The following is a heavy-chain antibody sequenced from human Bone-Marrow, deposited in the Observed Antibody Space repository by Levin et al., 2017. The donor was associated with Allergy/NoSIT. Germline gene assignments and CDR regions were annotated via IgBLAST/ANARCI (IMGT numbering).Heavy chain of an antibody. CDR2: FIPMIGIS. J-gene: IGHJ5*02. CDR3: AAGTGGGGGFIDP. D-gene: IGHD3-16*01. CDR1: RNTFTNYT. Sequence: SVKVSCQTSRNTFTNYTITWVRQAPGQGLEWMGRFIPMIGISNYAETFQGRVTMTADKSTSTAYMQLSSLRFDDTAVYYCAAGTGGGGGFIDPWGPGTLVTVSS. V-gene: IGHV1-69*02.